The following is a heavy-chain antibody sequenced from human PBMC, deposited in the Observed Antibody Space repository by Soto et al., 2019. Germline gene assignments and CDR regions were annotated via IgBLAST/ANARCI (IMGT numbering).Heavy chain of an antibody. J-gene: IGHJ6*02. D-gene: IGHD4-17*01. CDR1: GFTFSSYA. CDR2: ISYDGSNK. Sequence: PGGSLRLSCAASGFTFSSYAMHWVRQAPGKGLGWVAVISYDGSNKYYADSVKGRFTISRDNSKNTLYLQMNSLRAEDTAVYYCAREVDYGDYLYYGMDVWGQGTTVTVSS. CDR3: AREVDYGDYLYYGMDV. V-gene: IGHV3-30-3*01.